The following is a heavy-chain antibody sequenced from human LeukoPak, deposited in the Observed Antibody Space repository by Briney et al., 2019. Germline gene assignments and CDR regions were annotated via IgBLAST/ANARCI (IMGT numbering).Heavy chain of an antibody. D-gene: IGHD6-6*01. CDR2: IYYSGST. CDR3: AREVVSHSSSYYYYYYMDV. J-gene: IGHJ6*03. CDR1: GGSISSSSYY. Sequence: PSETLSLTCTVSGGSISSSSYYWGWIRQPPGKGLEWIGSIYYSGSTYYNPSLKSRVTISVDTSKNQFSLKLSSVTAADTAVYYCAREVVSHSSSYYYYYYMDVWGKGTTVTVSS. V-gene: IGHV4-39*07.